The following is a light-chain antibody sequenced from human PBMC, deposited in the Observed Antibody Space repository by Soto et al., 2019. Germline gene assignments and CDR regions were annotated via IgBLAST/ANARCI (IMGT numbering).Light chain of an antibody. CDR3: QAWDSSTYV. V-gene: IGLV3-1*01. Sequence: SSELTQPPSVSVFPGQTVSITCSGDKLGDQYVWWYQQKPGQSPVLVIYQDSRRPSGIPERFSGSSSGNTATLTISGTQAMDEADYYCQAWDSSTYVFGTGTKLTVL. CDR1: KLGDQY. J-gene: IGLJ1*01. CDR2: QDS.